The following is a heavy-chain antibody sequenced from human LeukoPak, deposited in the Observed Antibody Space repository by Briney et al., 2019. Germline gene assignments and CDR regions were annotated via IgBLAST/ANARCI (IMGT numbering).Heavy chain of an antibody. V-gene: IGHV1-69*05. CDR3: ARDADSGYLRLPVY. J-gene: IGHJ4*02. Sequence: GASVKVSCKASGGTSSSYAISWVRQAPGQGLEWMGGIIPIFGTANYAQKFQGRVTITTDESTSTAYMELSSLRSEDTAVYYCARDADSGYLRLPVYWGQGTLVTVSS. D-gene: IGHD5-12*01. CDR2: IIPIFGTA. CDR1: GGTSSSYA.